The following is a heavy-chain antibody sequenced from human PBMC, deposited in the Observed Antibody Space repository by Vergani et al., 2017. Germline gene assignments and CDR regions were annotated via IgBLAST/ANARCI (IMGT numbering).Heavy chain of an antibody. CDR3: AKDFVPGRAFDI. J-gene: IGHJ3*02. Sequence: QVQLVESGGGVVQPGESLRLSCAASTSGFTFNNSNMHWVRQAPGKGLEWVAFIRYDGSRNKYYAASVQGRFIISRDNSKNTVFLQMNSLRPEDTALYYCAKDFVPGRAFDIWGQGTMVTVSS. CDR1: GFTFNNSN. V-gene: IGHV3-30*02. CDR2: IRYDGSRNK.